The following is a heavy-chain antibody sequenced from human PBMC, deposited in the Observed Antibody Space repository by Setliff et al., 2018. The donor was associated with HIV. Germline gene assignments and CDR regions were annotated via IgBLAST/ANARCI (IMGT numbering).Heavy chain of an antibody. CDR3: ASGYSSSSYFDY. D-gene: IGHD6-6*01. J-gene: IGHJ4*02. V-gene: IGHV4-59*11. Sequence: SETLSLTCTVSGVSIDTHYWSWIRQSPGKGLEWIGRFYYRGSPRYNPSLRSRVTISGDMSKNQFSLKLHSMAAADTAVYFCASGYSSSSYFDYWGQGSLVTV. CDR1: GVSIDTHY. CDR2: FYYRGSP.